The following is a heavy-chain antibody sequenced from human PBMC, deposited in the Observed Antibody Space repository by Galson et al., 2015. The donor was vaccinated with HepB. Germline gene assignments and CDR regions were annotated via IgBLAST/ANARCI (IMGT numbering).Heavy chain of an antibody. J-gene: IGHJ6*02. V-gene: IGHV1-2*02. CDR1: GYTFTGYY. CDR2: INPNSGGT. D-gene: IGHD3-22*01. Sequence: SVKVSCKASGYTFTGYYMHWVRQAPGQGLEWMGWINPNSGGTNYAQKFQGRVTMTGDTSISTAYMELSRLRSDDTAVYYCAREGMYYYDSSGYYGMDVWGQGTTVTVSS. CDR3: AREGMYYYDSSGYYGMDV.